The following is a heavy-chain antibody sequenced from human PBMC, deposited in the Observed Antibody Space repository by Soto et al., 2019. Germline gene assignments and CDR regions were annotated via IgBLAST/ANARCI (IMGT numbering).Heavy chain of an antibody. V-gene: IGHV3-21*01. J-gene: IGHJ3*02. Sequence: GGSLRLSCGASGFTFSSYSMNWVRQAPGKRLEWVSSISSRNSYIFYADSVKGRFIISRDNAKNSLYLQMNSLTAEATAVYYCARTGEIHSAFDIWGQGTMVTVS. CDR3: ARTGEIHSAFDI. CDR2: ISSRNSYI. CDR1: GFTFSSYS. D-gene: IGHD3-10*01.